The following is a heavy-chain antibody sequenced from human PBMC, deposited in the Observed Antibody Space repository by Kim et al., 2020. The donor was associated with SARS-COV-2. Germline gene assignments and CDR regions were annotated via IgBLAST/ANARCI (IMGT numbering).Heavy chain of an antibody. CDR3: AKDNTRAAADPDY. V-gene: IGHV3-30*18. D-gene: IGHD6-13*01. Sequence: GGSLRLSCAASGFTFSSYGMHWVRQAPGKGLEWVAVISYDGSNKYYADSVKGRFTISRDNSKNTLYLQMNSLRAEDTAVYYCAKDNTRAAADPDYWGQGTLVTVSS. CDR2: ISYDGSNK. CDR1: GFTFSSYG. J-gene: IGHJ4*02.